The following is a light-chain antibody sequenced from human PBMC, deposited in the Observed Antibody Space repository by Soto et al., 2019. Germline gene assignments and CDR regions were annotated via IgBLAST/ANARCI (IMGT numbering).Light chain of an antibody. CDR2: GAS. J-gene: IGKJ4*01. Sequence: EIVLTQSPGTLSLSPGERATLSCRASQGVSSSYLAWYQQKPGQPPRLLIYGASSRATGIPDRFSGSGSGXXXXXTITRLEPEDFAVYYCQHYRTSFGGGTKVEIK. CDR1: QGVSSSY. V-gene: IGKV3-20*01. CDR3: QHYRTS.